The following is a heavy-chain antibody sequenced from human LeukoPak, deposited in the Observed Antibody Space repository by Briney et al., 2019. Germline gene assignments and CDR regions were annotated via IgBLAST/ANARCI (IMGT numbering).Heavy chain of an antibody. CDR3: ATAGDGYDSSFDY. D-gene: IGHD5-12*01. CDR1: GFTFSSYM. J-gene: IGHJ4*02. V-gene: IGHV3-21*01. Sequence: GGSLRLSCATSGFTFSSYMMNWVRQAPGKGLEWVSSISSSSSYIYYADSVKGRFTISRDNAKNSLYLQMNSLRTEDTAIYYCATAGDGYDSSFDYWAREPWSPSPQ. CDR2: ISSSSSYI.